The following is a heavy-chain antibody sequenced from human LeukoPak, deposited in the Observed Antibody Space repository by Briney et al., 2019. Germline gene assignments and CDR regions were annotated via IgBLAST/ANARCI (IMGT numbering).Heavy chain of an antibody. Sequence: SETLSLTCAVYGGSFSGYYWSWIRQPPGKGLEWIGEINHSGSTNYNPSLKSRVTISVDTSKNQFSLKLSSVTAADTAVYYCASRPMVRVKRNTYYFDYWGQGTLVTVSS. CDR1: GGSFSGYY. J-gene: IGHJ4*02. V-gene: IGHV4-34*01. D-gene: IGHD3-10*01. CDR3: ASRPMVRVKRNTYYFDY. CDR2: INHSGST.